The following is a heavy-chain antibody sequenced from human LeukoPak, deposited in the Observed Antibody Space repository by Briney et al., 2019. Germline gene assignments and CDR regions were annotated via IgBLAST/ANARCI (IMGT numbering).Heavy chain of an antibody. CDR3: ARDGSGYDNWFDP. V-gene: IGHV3-30*04. Sequence: GGSLRLSCAASGFTFSSYAMHWVRQAPGKGLEWVAVISYDGSNKYYADSVKGRFTISRDNSKNTLYLQMNSLRAEDTAVYYCARDGSGYDNWFDPWGQGTLVTVSS. D-gene: IGHD5-12*01. CDR2: ISYDGSNK. CDR1: GFTFSSYA. J-gene: IGHJ5*02.